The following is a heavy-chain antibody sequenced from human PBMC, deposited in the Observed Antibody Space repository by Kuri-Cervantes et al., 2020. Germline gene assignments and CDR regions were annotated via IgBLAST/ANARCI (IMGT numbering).Heavy chain of an antibody. CDR3: ARGRGYYDFWSGFGSLDYYYMDV. CDR1: GYTFTSYY. D-gene: IGHD3-3*01. J-gene: IGHJ6*03. V-gene: IGHV1-46*01. Sequence: ASVKVSCKASGYTFTSYYMHWVRQAPGQGLEWMGIINPSGGSTSYAQKFQGRVTMTRDTSTSTVYMELSSLRAEDTAVYYCARGRGYYDFWSGFGSLDYYYMDVWGKGTTVTVSS. CDR2: INPSGGST.